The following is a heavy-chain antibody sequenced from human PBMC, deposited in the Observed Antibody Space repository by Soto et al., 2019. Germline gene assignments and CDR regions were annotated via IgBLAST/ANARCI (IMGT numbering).Heavy chain of an antibody. D-gene: IGHD3-3*01. CDR2: IKQDGSEK. Sequence: EVQLVESGGGLVQPGGSLRLSCAASGFTFSSYWMSWVRQAPGKGLEWVANIKQDGSEKYYVDSVKGRFTISRDNAKNSLYLQMNSLGAEDTAVYYCARDRFRDDFWCGSPYGMDVWGQGTTVTVSS. J-gene: IGHJ6*02. CDR3: ARDRFRDDFWCGSPYGMDV. V-gene: IGHV3-7*01. CDR1: GFTFSSYW.